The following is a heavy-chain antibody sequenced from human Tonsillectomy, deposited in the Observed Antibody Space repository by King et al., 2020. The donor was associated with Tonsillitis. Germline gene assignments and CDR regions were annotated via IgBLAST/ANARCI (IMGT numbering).Heavy chain of an antibody. J-gene: IGHJ6*02. D-gene: IGHD2-2*01. V-gene: IGHV3-11*06. CDR3: ARGYCSSTSCYAGDYYYYGMDV. CDR1: GFTFSDYY. CDR2: ISSSSSYT. Sequence: VQLVESGGGLVKPGGSLRLSCAASGFTFSDYYMSWIRQAPGKGLEWGSYISSSSSYTNYADSVKGRFTISRDNAKNSLYLQMNSLRAEDTAVYYCARGYCSSTSCYAGDYYYYGMDVWGQGTTVTVSS.